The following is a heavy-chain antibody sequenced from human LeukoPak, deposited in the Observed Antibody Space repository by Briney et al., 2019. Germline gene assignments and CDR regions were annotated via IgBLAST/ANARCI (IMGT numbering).Heavy chain of an antibody. J-gene: IGHJ6*03. CDR2: INHSGST. CDR3: ARGPRGYCSSTSCYRSNYYYMDV. V-gene: IGHV4-34*01. CDR1: SGSFSGYY. Sequence: SETLSLTCAVYSGSFSGYYWSWIRQPPGKGLEWIGEINHSGSTNYNPSLKSRVTISVDTSKNQFSLKLSSVTAADTAVYYCARGPRGYCSSTSCYRSNYYYMDVWGKGTTVTVSS. D-gene: IGHD2-2*01.